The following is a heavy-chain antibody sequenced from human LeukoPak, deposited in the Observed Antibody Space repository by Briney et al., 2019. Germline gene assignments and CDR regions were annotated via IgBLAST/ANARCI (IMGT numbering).Heavy chain of an antibody. V-gene: IGHV3-23*01. CDR3: AKTGIDTYHWYFDL. Sequence: GGSLRLSCAASGFTFSSYGMTWVRQAPGKGLEWVSAISGSVTTTYYADSVKGRFTISRDNSKNTLYLQMSSLRAEDTAVYYCAKTGIDTYHWYFDLWGRGTLVTVSS. CDR1: GFTFSSYG. CDR2: ISGSVTTT. J-gene: IGHJ2*01. D-gene: IGHD7-27*01.